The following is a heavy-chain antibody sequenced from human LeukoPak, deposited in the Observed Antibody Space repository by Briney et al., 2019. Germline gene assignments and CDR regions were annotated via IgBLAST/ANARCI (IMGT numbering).Heavy chain of an antibody. J-gene: IGHJ3*02. CDR1: GYTLTELS. CDR3: ATTISSHIAAASGVAFDI. D-gene: IGHD6-13*01. CDR2: FDPEGGET. Sequence: ASVTVSCKVSGYTLTELSMHWVRQAPGKGLEWMGGFDPEGGETIYAQKFQGRVTMTEDTSTDTAYMELSSLRSEDTAVYYCATTISSHIAAASGVAFDIWGQGTMVTVSS. V-gene: IGHV1-24*01.